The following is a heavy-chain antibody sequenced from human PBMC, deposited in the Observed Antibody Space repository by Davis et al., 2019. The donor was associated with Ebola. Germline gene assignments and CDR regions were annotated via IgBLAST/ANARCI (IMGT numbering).Heavy chain of an antibody. CDR1: GFTFSSYS. J-gene: IGHJ5*02. D-gene: IGHD3-10*01. CDR3: ARDRGGNWFDP. CDR2: ISSSSSYI. V-gene: IGHV3-21*01. Sequence: GESLKISCAASGFTFSSYSMNWVRQAPGKGLEWVSSISSSSSYIYYADSVKGRFTISRDKAKNSLYLQMNSLRAEDTAVYYCARDRGGNWFDPWGQGTLVTVSS.